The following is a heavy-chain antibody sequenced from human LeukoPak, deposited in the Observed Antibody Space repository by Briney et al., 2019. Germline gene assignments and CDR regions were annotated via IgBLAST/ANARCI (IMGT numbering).Heavy chain of an antibody. D-gene: IGHD6-6*01. J-gene: IGHJ4*02. Sequence: SVKVSCKASGGTFSSYAISWVRQAPGQGLEWMGGIIPIFGTANYAQKFQGRVTITTDESTNTAYMELSSQRSEDTAVYYCARYGSSSSAVDYWGQGTLVTVSS. CDR3: ARYGSSSSAVDY. V-gene: IGHV1-69*05. CDR1: GGTFSSYA. CDR2: IIPIFGTA.